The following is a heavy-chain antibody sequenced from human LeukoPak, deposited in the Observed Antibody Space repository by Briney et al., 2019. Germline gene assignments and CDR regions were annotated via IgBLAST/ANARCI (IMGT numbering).Heavy chain of an antibody. Sequence: PSETLSPTCAVYGGSFSGYYWSWVRQPPGKGLEWIGEINHSGSTNYNPSLKSRVTISVDTSKNQFSLKLSSVTAADTAVYYCADCGDYAFDIWGQGTMVTVSS. CDR1: GGSFSGYY. J-gene: IGHJ3*02. V-gene: IGHV4-34*01. D-gene: IGHD4-17*01. CDR3: ADCGDYAFDI. CDR2: INHSGST.